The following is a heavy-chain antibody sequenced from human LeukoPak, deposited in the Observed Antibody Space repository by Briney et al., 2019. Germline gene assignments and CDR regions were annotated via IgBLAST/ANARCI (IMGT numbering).Heavy chain of an antibody. Sequence: SETLSLTCTVSGGSISSGDYYWSWIRQPPGKGLEWIGYIYYSGSTYYNPSLKSRVTISVDTSKNQFSLKLSSVTAADTAVYYCARDRAVAGSYGMDAWGQGTTVTVSS. D-gene: IGHD6-19*01. V-gene: IGHV4-30-4*01. CDR1: GGSISSGDYY. CDR3: ARDRAVAGSYGMDA. J-gene: IGHJ6*02. CDR2: IYYSGST.